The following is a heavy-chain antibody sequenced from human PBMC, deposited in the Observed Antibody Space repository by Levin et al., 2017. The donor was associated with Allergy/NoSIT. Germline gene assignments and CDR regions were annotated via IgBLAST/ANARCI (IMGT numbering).Heavy chain of an antibody. D-gene: IGHD2-15*01. CDR2: IWYDGSNK. Sequence: GGSLRLSCAASGFTFSSYGMHWVRQAPGKGLEWVAVIWYDGSNKYYADSVKGRFTISRDNSKNTLYLQMNSLRAEDTAVYYCARDVSLRPNPRGMDYWGQGTLVTVSS. V-gene: IGHV3-33*01. J-gene: IGHJ4*02. CDR1: GFTFSSYG. CDR3: ARDVSLRPNPRGMDY.